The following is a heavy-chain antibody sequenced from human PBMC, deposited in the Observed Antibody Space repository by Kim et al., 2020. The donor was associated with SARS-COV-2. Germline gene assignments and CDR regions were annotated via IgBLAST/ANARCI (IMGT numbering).Heavy chain of an antibody. CDR3: AREGPWDY. CDR2: ISSSSSYI. CDR1: GFTFSSYS. V-gene: IGHV3-21*01. Sequence: LSLTCAASGFTFSSYSMNWIRQAPGKGLEWVSSISSSSSYIYYADSVKGRFTISRDNAKNSLYLHMNSLRAEDTAVYYCAREGPWDYWGQGTLVTVSS. J-gene: IGHJ4*02.